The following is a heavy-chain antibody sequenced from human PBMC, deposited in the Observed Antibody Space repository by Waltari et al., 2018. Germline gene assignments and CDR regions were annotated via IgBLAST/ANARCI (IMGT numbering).Heavy chain of an antibody. CDR2: ISYDGSNK. V-gene: IGHV3-30*01. CDR3: ASGFDSFYFDY. Sequence: QVQLVESGGGVVQPGRSLRLSCAASGFTFSSYAMHWVRQAPGKGLGWVAVISYDGSNKYYADSVKGRFTISRDNSKNTLYLQMNSLRAEDTAVYYCASGFDSFYFDYWGQGTLVTVSS. J-gene: IGHJ4*02. CDR1: GFTFSSYA. D-gene: IGHD5-12*01.